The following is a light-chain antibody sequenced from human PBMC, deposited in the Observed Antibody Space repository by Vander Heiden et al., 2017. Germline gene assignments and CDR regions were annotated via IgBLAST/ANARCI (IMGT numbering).Light chain of an antibody. Sequence: DIERTQSALSLPVTPGGRDTHSCRHSQSHRHRNGYNYLDGNRPKPETSPQLLIYLGSNRASGVPDRFSGSGAGTDYTLKISRVEAEDVGVYYCRQALQTPQNFGGGTKVEIK. CDR2: LGS. CDR3: RQALQTPQN. V-gene: IGKV2-28*01. CDR1: QSHRHRNGYNY. J-gene: IGKJ4*01.